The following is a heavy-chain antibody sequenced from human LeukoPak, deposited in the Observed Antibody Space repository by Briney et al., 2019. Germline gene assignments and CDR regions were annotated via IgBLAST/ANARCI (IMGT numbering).Heavy chain of an antibody. CDR1: GFTFSSYA. V-gene: IGHV3-30-3*01. CDR3: ARDHAASITIFGVDPLNWFDP. J-gene: IGHJ5*02. CDR2: ISYDGSNK. Sequence: GRSLRLSCAASGFTFSSYAMHWVRQAPGKGLEWAAVISYDGSNKYYADSVKGRFTISRDNSKNTLYLQMNSLRAEDTAVYYCARDHAASITIFGVDPLNWFDPWGQGTLVTVSS. D-gene: IGHD3-3*01.